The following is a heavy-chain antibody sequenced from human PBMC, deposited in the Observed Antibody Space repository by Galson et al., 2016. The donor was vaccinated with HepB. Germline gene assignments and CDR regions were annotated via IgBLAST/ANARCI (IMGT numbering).Heavy chain of an antibody. CDR1: GFMFSDFS. CDR3: ARVGQELLIGGRQHDGMDV. CDR2: ISSTGEYI. J-gene: IGHJ6*02. V-gene: IGHV3-21*06. Sequence: SLRLSCAASGFMFSDFSMNGVRQAPGKGLEWVSMISSTGEYIYYADSVKGRFTISRDNAKNSLFLQMTSLRAEDTAVYYCARVGQELLIGGRQHDGMDVWGQGTTVTVSS. D-gene: IGHD6-6*01.